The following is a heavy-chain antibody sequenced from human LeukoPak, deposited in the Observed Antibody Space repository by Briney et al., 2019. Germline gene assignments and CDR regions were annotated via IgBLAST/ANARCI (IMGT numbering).Heavy chain of an antibody. V-gene: IGHV3-49*04. CDR3: TREESGSSWYPNWFDP. J-gene: IGHJ5*02. CDR2: IRSQAYGETT. Sequence: GGSLRLSCTASGLIFGDYAMSWVRQAPGKGLEWVGFIRSQAYGETTEYAASVKGRFTISRDDSKNIVYLQMNSLKTEETAVYYCTREESGSSWYPNWFDPWGQGTLVTVSS. D-gene: IGHD6-13*01. CDR1: GLIFGDYA.